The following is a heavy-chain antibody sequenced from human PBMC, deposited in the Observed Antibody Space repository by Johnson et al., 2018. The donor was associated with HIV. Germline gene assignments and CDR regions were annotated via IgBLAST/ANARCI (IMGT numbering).Heavy chain of an antibody. D-gene: IGHD3-10*01. CDR3: ARIGLPYYYGSGSYSHDAFDI. J-gene: IGHJ3*02. V-gene: IGHV3-9*01. CDR1: GFTFDDYA. CDR2: ISWNSGSI. Sequence: VQLVESGGGVVRPGGSLRLSCAASGFTFDDYAMHWVRQAPGKGLEWVSGISWNSGSIGYADSVKGRFNISRDNAKNSLYRQMNSLRAEDTAVYYCARIGLPYYYGSGSYSHDAFDIWGQVTMVTVSS.